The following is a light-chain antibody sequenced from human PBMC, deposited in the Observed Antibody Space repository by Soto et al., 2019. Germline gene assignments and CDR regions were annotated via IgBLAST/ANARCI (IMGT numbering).Light chain of an antibody. Sequence: EIVMTQSPATLSVSPGERATLSCRASQSVNSNLAWYQQKPGQAPRLLIYGASTRATGVPARFSGSGSGTEFTLTVSSLQSEDFAVYFCQQCNNWPTFGQGTKVEIK. CDR3: QQCNNWPT. CDR2: GAS. CDR1: QSVNSN. V-gene: IGKV3-15*01. J-gene: IGKJ1*01.